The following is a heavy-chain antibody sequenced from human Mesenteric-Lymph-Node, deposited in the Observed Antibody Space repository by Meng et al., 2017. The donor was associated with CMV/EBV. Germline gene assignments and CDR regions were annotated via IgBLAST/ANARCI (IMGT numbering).Heavy chain of an antibody. CDR1: GYTFTSFD. CDR2: MNPISGNT. Sequence: QEQRVQSGAEVKNPGASVKVSCKASGYTFTSFDINWVRQATGQGPEWMGGMNPISGNTGYAKKFQGRVTLTRDTSISTAYMELSRLRSDDTAVYYCARDLARFWGQGTLVTVSS. J-gene: IGHJ4*02. CDR3: ARDLARF. V-gene: IGHV1-8*02.